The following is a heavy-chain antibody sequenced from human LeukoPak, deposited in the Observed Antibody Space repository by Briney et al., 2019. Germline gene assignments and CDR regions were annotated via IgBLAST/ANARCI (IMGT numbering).Heavy chain of an antibody. CDR1: GFTFSTYG. CDR3: AKDPTVGATSLDY. J-gene: IGHJ4*02. D-gene: IGHD1-26*01. Sequence: GGSLRLSCAASGFTFSTYGMHWVRQAPGKGLEWVAFIRDDGSNKNYADSVRGRFIISRDNSKNTLYLQMNNLRPEDTAVYNCAKDPTVGATSLDYWGQGTLVTVSS. CDR2: IRDDGSNK. V-gene: IGHV3-30*02.